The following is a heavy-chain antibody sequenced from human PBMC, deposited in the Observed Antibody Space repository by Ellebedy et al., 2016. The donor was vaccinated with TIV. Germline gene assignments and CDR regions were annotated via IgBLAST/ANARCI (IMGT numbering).Heavy chain of an antibody. J-gene: IGHJ5*02. V-gene: IGHV3-74*01. Sequence: GESLKISCVASGFTFSSYGMHWVRQAPGKGLVWVSRINSDGSSTSYADPVKGRFTISSDNAKNTLSLQMNSLRAEDTAVYYCARGARKGGNWFDPWGQGTLVTVSS. CDR3: ARGARKGGNWFDP. CDR1: GFTFSSYG. D-gene: IGHD1-14*01. CDR2: INSDGSST.